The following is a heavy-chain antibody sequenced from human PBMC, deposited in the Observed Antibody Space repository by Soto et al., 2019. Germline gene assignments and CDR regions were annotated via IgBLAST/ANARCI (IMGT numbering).Heavy chain of an antibody. CDR3: AKGLRGAGEDY. V-gene: IGHV3-30*18. J-gene: IGHJ4*02. Sequence: GGSLRLSCAASGFTFSSYGMHWVRQAPGKGLEWVAVISYDGSNKYYADSVKGRFTISRDNSKNTLYLQMNSLRAEDTAVYYCAKGLRGAGEDYWGQGTLVTVSS. D-gene: IGHD3-10*01. CDR1: GFTFSSYG. CDR2: ISYDGSNK.